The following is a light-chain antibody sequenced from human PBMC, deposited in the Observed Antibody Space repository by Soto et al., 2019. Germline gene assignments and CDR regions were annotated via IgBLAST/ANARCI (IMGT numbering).Light chain of an antibody. V-gene: IGLV2-23*02. CDR2: EVN. Sequence: QSALTQPASVSGSPGQSITISCTGSNSNVGTYNLVSWYQQHPGTAPKVMIYEVNKRPSGVSDRFSGSKSGNTASLTISGLQAEDEADYYCCSYAGTNTFVFGGGTQLTVL. CDR3: CSYAGTNTFV. J-gene: IGLJ2*01. CDR1: NSNVGTYNL.